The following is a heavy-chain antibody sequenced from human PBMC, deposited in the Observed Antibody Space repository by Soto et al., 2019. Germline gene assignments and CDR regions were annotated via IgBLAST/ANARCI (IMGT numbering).Heavy chain of an antibody. V-gene: IGHV1-69*08. D-gene: IGHD4-17*01. J-gene: IGHJ6*02. Sequence: QVQLVQSGAEVKKPGSSVKVSCKASGGTFSSYTISWVRQAPGQGLEWMGRIIPILGIANYAQKFQGRVTITADKSTSTAYMELSSLRSEATAVYYCARDYGDYPYYYYYGMDVWGQGTTVTVSS. CDR1: GGTFSSYT. CDR2: IIPILGIA. CDR3: ARDYGDYPYYYYYGMDV.